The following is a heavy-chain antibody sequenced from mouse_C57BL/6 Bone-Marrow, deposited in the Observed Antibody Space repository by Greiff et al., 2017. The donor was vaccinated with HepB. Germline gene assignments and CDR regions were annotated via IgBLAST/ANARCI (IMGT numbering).Heavy chain of an antibody. V-gene: IGHV1-64*01. Sequence: VKLQESGAELVKPGASVKLSCKASGYTFTSYWMHWVKQRPGQGLEWIGMIHPNSGSTNYNEKFKSKATLTVDKSSSTAYMQLSSLTSEDSAVYYCARSSYSPAWFAYWGQGTLVTVSA. J-gene: IGHJ3*01. D-gene: IGHD2-12*01. CDR1: GYTFTSYW. CDR2: IHPNSGST. CDR3: ARSSYSPAWFAY.